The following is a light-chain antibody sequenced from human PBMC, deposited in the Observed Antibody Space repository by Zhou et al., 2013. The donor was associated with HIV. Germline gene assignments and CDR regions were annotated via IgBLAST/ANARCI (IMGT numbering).Light chain of an antibody. CDR2: KAS. CDR1: QSISSW. CDR3: QQYKSXWT. Sequence: DIQMTQSPSTLSASVGDRVTITCRASQSISSWLAWYQQKPGKAPKVLIYKASSLESGVPSRFSGSGSGTEFTLTISSLQPDDIATYYCQQYKSXWTFGQGDQGGNQT. V-gene: IGKV1-5*03. J-gene: IGKJ1*01.